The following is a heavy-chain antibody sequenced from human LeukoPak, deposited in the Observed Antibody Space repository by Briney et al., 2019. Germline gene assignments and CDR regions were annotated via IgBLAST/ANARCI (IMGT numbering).Heavy chain of an antibody. D-gene: IGHD6-13*01. CDR2: IIPIFGTA. J-gene: IGHJ5*02. Sequence: SVKVSCKASGGTFSSYAISWVRQAPGQGLEWMGGIIPIFGTANYAQKFQGRVTITADESTSTAYMELSSLRSEDTAVYYCARDEGRIAAAGTNWFDPWGQGTLVTVSS. CDR1: GGTFSSYA. CDR3: ARDEGRIAAAGTNWFDP. V-gene: IGHV1-69*13.